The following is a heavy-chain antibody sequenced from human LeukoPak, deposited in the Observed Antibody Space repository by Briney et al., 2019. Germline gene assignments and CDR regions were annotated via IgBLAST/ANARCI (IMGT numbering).Heavy chain of an antibody. Sequence: GGCLRLSCAASGFTSSRYSMSWVREAPGEGLEWGSYISSSRSYIYYTDSARGRVSISRDNAKNSLYLQMNSLRAEDTAVYYCARGPLKYYDFWSGYYNKGFDYWGQGTLVTVSS. D-gene: IGHD3-3*01. CDR2: ISSSRSYI. J-gene: IGHJ4*02. CDR3: ARGPLKYYDFWSGYYNKGFDY. V-gene: IGHV3-21*05. CDR1: GFTSSRYS.